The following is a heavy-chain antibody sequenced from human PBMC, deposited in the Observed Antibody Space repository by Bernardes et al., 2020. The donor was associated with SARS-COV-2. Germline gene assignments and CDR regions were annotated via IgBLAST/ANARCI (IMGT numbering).Heavy chain of an antibody. V-gene: IGHV3-23*01. CDR1: GFTFSTYV. J-gene: IGHJ4*02. Sequence: GGSLRLSCAAAGFTFSTYVMRWVRQAPGKGLEWVSTISGASGTYYADSVKGRFTISRDNSKNTVYLQMNNLRAEDTAIYYCAKGSGYRFDYWGQGTLVTGSS. D-gene: IGHD5-12*01. CDR2: ISGASGT. CDR3: AKGSGYRFDY.